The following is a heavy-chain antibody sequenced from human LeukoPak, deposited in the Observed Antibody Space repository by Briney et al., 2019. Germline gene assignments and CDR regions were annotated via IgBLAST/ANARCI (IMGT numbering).Heavy chain of an antibody. Sequence: ASVKVSCQASGYTFSNYAMHWVRQAPGQRLEWMGWINTGNGNTKYSQKFQGRVTITRDTSASTAYMELSSLRSEDTAIYYCARDIHDYGDYVFDYWGQGTLVTVSS. CDR2: INTGNGNT. CDR3: ARDIHDYGDYVFDY. CDR1: GYTFSNYA. V-gene: IGHV1-3*04. D-gene: IGHD4-17*01. J-gene: IGHJ4*02.